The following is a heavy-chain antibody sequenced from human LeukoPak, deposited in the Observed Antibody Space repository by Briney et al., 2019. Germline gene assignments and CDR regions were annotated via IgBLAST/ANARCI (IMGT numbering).Heavy chain of an antibody. CDR2: INPNSGGT. J-gene: IGHJ4*02. D-gene: IGHD3-10*01. V-gene: IGHV1-2*02. Sequence: SVKVSCKASGYTFTGYYMNWVRQAPGQGLEWMGWINPNSGGTNYAQKFQGRVTMTRDTSISTAYMELSRLRSDDTAVYYCAREYYYGSGSYYNPPDYWGQGTLVTVSS. CDR1: GYTFTGYY. CDR3: AREYYYGSGSYYNPPDY.